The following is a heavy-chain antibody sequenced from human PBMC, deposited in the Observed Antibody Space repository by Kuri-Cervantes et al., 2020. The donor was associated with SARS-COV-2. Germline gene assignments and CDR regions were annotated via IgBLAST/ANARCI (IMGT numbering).Heavy chain of an antibody. CDR1: GFTFSSYG. V-gene: IGHV3-30*03. CDR3: ARDIYYYDSSSYYFKQSFFDS. CDR2: ISNDGSKE. D-gene: IGHD3-22*01. J-gene: IGHJ4*02. Sequence: GGSLRLSCAAPGFTFSSYGMHWVRQAPGKGLEWVAVISNDGSKEYYADSVKGRFPISRDNSNNTLYLHMNRLTSEDTAFYYCARDIYYYDSSSYYFKQSFFDSWGQGTLVTVSS.